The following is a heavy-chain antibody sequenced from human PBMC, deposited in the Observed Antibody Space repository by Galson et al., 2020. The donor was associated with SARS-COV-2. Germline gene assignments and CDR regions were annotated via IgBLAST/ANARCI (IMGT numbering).Heavy chain of an antibody. CDR1: GYTFTSYA. Sequence: ASVKVSCKASGYTFTSYAMNWVRHAPGQGLEWMGWINTNTGNPTYAQGFTGRFVFSLDTSVSTAYLQISSLKAEDTAVYYCARDLGGNWGRGSGLSPSYSGMAVWGQGTPVTAS. CDR3: ARDLGGNWGRGSGLSPSYSGMAV. CDR2: INTNTGNP. J-gene: IGHJ6*02. D-gene: IGHD7-27*01. V-gene: IGHV7-4-1*02.